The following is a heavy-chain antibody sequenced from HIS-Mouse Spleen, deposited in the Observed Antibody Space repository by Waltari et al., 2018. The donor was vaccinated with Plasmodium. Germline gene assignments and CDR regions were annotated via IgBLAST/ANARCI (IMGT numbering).Heavy chain of an antibody. CDR2: IYHSGRT. Sequence: QVQLQESGPGLVKPSETLSLTCTVSGYSISSGYYWGWIRQPPGKGLEWIGSIYHSGRTYYNPSLKSRVTISVDTSKNQFSLKLSSVTAADTAVYYCARAYYDSSGYYDAFDIWGQGTMVTVSS. J-gene: IGHJ3*02. CDR3: ARAYYDSSGYYDAFDI. V-gene: IGHV4-38-2*02. D-gene: IGHD3-22*01. CDR1: GYSISSGYY.